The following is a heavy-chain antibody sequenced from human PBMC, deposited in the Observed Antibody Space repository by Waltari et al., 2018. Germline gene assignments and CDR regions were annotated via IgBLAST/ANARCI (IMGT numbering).Heavy chain of an antibody. Sequence: QLQLQESGPGLVKPSETLSLICTFSGGSISSSNYYWGWIRQPPGKGLEWIGSTYYSRKTYYNPSLKSRVTISADTSKNQFSLKLSSGTDADAAVYFCARHMTSNPYYYYMDVWGKGTAVPVS. D-gene: IGHD3-16*01. J-gene: IGHJ6*03. CDR3: ARHMTSNPYYYYMDV. CDR2: TYYSRKT. CDR1: GGSISSSNYY. V-gene: IGHV4-39*01.